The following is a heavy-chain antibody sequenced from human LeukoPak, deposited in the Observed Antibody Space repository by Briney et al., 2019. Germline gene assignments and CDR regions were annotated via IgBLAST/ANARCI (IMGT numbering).Heavy chain of an antibody. CDR3: ARFSGEGSAN. D-gene: IGHD1-14*01. V-gene: IGHV4-34*01. CDR1: GGSFSGYY. CDR2: IYYSGST. Sequence: SETLSLTCAVYGGSFSGYYWSWIRQPPGKGLEWIGSIYYSGSTYYNPSLKSRVTISVDTSKNQFSLKLSSVTAADTAVYYCARFSGEGSANWGQGTLVTVSS. J-gene: IGHJ4*02.